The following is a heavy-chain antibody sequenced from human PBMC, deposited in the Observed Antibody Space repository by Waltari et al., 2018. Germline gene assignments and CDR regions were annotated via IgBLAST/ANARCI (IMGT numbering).Heavy chain of an antibody. CDR3: AGDRAIGLFFVY. Sequence: QLQLEESGQGLVKPSGTLSLTCAVSGDSISGNYWWSWVRQSPEKGLEWIGQVYHSGKTHYNPSLQSRVPISVDKPKNQFSLNLNSVTAADTAVYYCAGDRAIGLFFVYWGRGTLVTVSS. J-gene: IGHJ4*02. V-gene: IGHV4-4*02. CDR1: GDSISGNYW. D-gene: IGHD2-2*01. CDR2: VYHSGKT.